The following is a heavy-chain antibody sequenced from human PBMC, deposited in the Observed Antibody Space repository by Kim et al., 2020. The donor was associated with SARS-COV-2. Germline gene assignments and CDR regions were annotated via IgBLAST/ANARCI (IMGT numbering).Heavy chain of an antibody. D-gene: IGHD4-17*01. CDR2: IYYSGST. CDR1: GGSISSSSYY. J-gene: IGHJ4*02. CDR3: ARQRVTIGLGGNFDY. Sequence: SETLSLTCTVSGGSISSSSYYWGWIRQPPGKGLEWIGSIYYSGSTYYNPSLKSRVTISVDTSKNQFSLKLSSVTAADTAVYYCARQRVTIGLGGNFDYWGQGTLVTVSS. V-gene: IGHV4-39*01.